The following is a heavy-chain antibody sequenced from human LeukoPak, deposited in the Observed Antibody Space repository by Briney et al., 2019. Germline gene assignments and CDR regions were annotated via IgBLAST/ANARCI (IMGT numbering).Heavy chain of an antibody. J-gene: IGHJ4*02. D-gene: IGHD6-19*01. V-gene: IGHV3-23*01. Sequence: GGSLRLSCIASGFIFDDYGMSWVRQAPGKGLEWVSAISGSGGSTYYADSVKGRFTISRDNSKNTLYLQMNSLRAEDTAVYYCAKEHSSGWNDYWGQGTLVTVSS. CDR1: GFIFDDYG. CDR3: AKEHSSGWNDY. CDR2: ISGSGGST.